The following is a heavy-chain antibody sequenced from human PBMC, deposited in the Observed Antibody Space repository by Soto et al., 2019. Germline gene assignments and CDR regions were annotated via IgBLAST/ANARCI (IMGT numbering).Heavy chain of an antibody. CDR3: ARRISITMIDVVTDAFDI. CDR2: IYYSGST. D-gene: IGHD3-22*01. J-gene: IGHJ3*02. CDR1: GGSISSSSYY. Sequence: QLQLQESGPGLVKPSETLSLTCTVSGGSISSSSYYWGWIRQPPGKGLEWIGSIYYSGSTYYNPSLKSRVTIAVDTSKNQSFLKLSSVTAADTAVYYCARRISITMIDVVTDAFDIWGQGTMVTVSS. V-gene: IGHV4-39*01.